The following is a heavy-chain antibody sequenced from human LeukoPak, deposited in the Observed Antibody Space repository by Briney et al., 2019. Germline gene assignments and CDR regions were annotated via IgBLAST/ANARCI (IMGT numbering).Heavy chain of an antibody. V-gene: IGHV4-59*12. Sequence: SETLSLTCTVFGGSISSYYWSWIRQPPGKGLEWIGYIYYSGSTNYNPSLKSRVTISVDTSKNQFSLKLSSVTAADTAVYYCARDHGPTVATSPFYSYYMDVWGKGTTVTVSS. CDR2: IYYSGST. CDR3: ARDHGPTVATSPFYSYYMDV. J-gene: IGHJ6*03. CDR1: GGSISSYY. D-gene: IGHD4-11*01.